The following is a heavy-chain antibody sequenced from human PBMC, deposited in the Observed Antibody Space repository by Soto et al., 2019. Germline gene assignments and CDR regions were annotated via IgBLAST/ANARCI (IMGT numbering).Heavy chain of an antibody. CDR1: GYTFTSYD. J-gene: IGHJ3*02. V-gene: IGHV1-8*01. CDR2: MNPNSGNT. D-gene: IGHD6-13*01. CDR3: AKGAAGTIAFDI. Sequence: ASVKVSCKASGYTFTSYDINWVRQATGQGLEWMGWMNPNSGNTGYAQKFQGRVTITRNTSISTAYMELSSLRSEDTAVYYCAKGAAGTIAFDIWGQGTMVTVSS.